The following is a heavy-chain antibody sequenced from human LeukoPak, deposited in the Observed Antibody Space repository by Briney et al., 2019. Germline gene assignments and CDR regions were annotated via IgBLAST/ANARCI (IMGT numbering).Heavy chain of an antibody. Sequence: GSLRLSCAASGFTFSSYAMSWVRQAPGKGLEWVSAISNSHSTYYADSVKGRFTISRDNSRSTLYLQMNSLRAEDTAVYYCAKDRPDGGSWYLIDYWGQGTLVTVSS. V-gene: IGHV3-23*01. D-gene: IGHD6-13*01. CDR3: AKDRPDGGSWYLIDY. CDR1: GFTFSSYA. CDR2: ISNSHST. J-gene: IGHJ4*02.